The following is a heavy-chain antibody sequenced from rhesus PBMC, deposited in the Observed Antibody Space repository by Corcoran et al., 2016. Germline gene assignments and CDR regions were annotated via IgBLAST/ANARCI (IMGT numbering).Heavy chain of an antibody. J-gene: IGHJ4*01. V-gene: IGHV3-100*02. CDR1: VFTFRSYE. Sequence: DVQLVESGGGLVKPGGSLRLSCVASVFTFRSYEMHWVRQAPGKGLEWVSVISESGGTIYYADSVKGRFTISRENAKNSLFLQMNSLRAEDTAVYYCTSGYSGSWNSLPWGQGVLVTVSS. CDR3: TSGYSGSWNSLP. D-gene: IGHD6-25*01. CDR2: ISESGGTI.